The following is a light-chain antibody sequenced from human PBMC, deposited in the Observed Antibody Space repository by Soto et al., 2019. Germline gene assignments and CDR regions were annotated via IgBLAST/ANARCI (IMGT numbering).Light chain of an antibody. CDR3: TSYTITSTHVL. Sequence: QSALTQPASVSGSPGQSITISCTRTNSDVGDYNYVSWYQQHPGKAPKLMIYDVTNRPSGVSNRFSGSKSGNTASLTISGLQAEDEADYYCTSYTITSTHVLFGGGTKVTVL. J-gene: IGLJ2*01. CDR2: DVT. CDR1: NSDVGDYNY. V-gene: IGLV2-14*01.